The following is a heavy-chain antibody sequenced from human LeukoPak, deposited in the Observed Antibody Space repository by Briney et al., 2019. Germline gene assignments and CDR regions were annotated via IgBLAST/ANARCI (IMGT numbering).Heavy chain of an antibody. Sequence: ASVKVSCKASGYTFTSYGISWVRQAPGQGLEWMGWISAYNGNTNYAQKLQGRVTMTTDTSTSTAYMELRSLRSDDTAVYYCARDRIGRGAILGNWFDPWGQGTLVTVSS. D-gene: IGHD3-10*01. J-gene: IGHJ5*02. CDR1: GYTFTSYG. CDR2: ISAYNGNT. CDR3: ARDRIGRGAILGNWFDP. V-gene: IGHV1-18*04.